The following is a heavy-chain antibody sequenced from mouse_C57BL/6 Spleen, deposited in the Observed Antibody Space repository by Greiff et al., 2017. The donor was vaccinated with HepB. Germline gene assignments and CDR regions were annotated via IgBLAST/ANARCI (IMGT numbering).Heavy chain of an antibody. J-gene: IGHJ4*01. CDR2: ISSGSSTN. V-gene: IGHV5-17*01. D-gene: IGHD2-1*01. Sequence: EVQGVESGGGLVKPGGSLKLSCAASGFTFSDYGMHWVRQAPETGLEWVAYISSGSSTNNYADTVKGRFTISRDNSKNTLFLQMNSLRSEDTSMYYCYGKSAMDYWGQGTSVTVSS. CDR1: GFTFSDYG. CDR3: YGKSAMDY.